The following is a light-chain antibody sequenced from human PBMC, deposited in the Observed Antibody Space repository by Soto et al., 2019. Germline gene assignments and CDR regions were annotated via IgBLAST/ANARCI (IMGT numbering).Light chain of an antibody. CDR3: RSYEGSNNYVV. CDR1: SSDVGGYNY. V-gene: IGLV2-8*01. J-gene: IGLJ2*01. CDR2: EVS. Sequence: QSVLTQPPSASGSPGQSVTISCTGTSSDVGGYNYVSWYQQHPGKAPKLMIYEVSKRPSGVPDRFSGYKSGNTASLTVSGLQAEDAADYYCRSYEGSNNYVVFGGGTKLTVL.